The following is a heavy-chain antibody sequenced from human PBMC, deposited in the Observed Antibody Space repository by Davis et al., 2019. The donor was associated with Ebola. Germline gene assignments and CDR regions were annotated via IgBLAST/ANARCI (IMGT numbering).Heavy chain of an antibody. J-gene: IGHJ4*02. Sequence: GGSLRLSCAASGFTFDDYAMHWVRQAPGKGLEWVSGISWNSGSIGYADSVKGRFTISRDNAKNSLYLQMNSLRAEDTAVYYCARDLGIAVAYWGQGTLVTVSS. V-gene: IGHV3-9*01. CDR3: ARDLGIAVAY. D-gene: IGHD6-19*01. CDR2: ISWNSGSI. CDR1: GFTFDDYA.